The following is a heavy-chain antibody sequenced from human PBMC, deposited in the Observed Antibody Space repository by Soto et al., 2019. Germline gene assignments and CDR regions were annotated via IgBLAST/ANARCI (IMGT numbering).Heavy chain of an antibody. CDR2: ISGSGGST. Sequence: GGSLRLSCAASGFTFSSYAMSWVRQAPGKGLEWVSAISGSGGSTYYADSVKGRFTISRDNSKNTLYLQMNSLRAEDTAVYYCAKDQCSSTSCYYDAFDIWGQGTMVTVSS. D-gene: IGHD2-2*01. J-gene: IGHJ3*02. CDR1: GFTFSSYA. CDR3: AKDQCSSTSCYYDAFDI. V-gene: IGHV3-23*01.